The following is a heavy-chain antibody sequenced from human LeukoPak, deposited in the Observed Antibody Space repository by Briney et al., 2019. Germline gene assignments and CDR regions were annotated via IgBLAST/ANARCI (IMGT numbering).Heavy chain of an antibody. CDR2: MNPNSGNT. CDR3: ARVAPHYYDSSGYAEPLDY. J-gene: IGHJ4*02. Sequence: ASVKVSCKASGYTFTSYDINWVRQATGQGLEWMGWMNPNSGNTGYAQKFQGRVTMTRNTSISTAYMELSSLRSEDTAECYCARVAPHYYDSSGYAEPLDYWGQGTLVTVSS. D-gene: IGHD3-22*01. CDR1: GYTFTSYD. V-gene: IGHV1-8*01.